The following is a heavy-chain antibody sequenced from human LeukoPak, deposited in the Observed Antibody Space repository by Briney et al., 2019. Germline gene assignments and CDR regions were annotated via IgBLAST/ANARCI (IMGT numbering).Heavy chain of an antibody. CDR3: ARGGVPAANDYYYYMDV. V-gene: IGHV1-46*01. CDR2: INPSGGST. D-gene: IGHD2-2*01. CDR1: GYTFSSYY. Sequence: ASVKLSCKASGYTFSSYYVHWLRQAPGQGLEWMGIINPSGGSTSYAQNFQGGVTMTKDTSTSTVYMELSSLRSEDTAVYYCARGGVPAANDYYYYMDVWGKGTTVTVSS. J-gene: IGHJ6*03.